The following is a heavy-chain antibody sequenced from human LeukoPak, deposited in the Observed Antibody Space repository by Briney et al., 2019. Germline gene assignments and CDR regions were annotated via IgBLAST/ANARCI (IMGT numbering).Heavy chain of an antibody. CDR1: GGSISSGSYY. D-gene: IGHD3-10*01. Sequence: SETLSLTCTVSGGSISSGSYYWSWIRQPAGKGLEWIGRIYTSGSTNYNPSLKSRVTISVDTSKNQFSLKLSSVTAADTAVYYCARSGGVRGNVDYWGQGTLVTVSS. CDR2: IYTSGST. V-gene: IGHV4-61*02. CDR3: ARSGGVRGNVDY. J-gene: IGHJ4*02.